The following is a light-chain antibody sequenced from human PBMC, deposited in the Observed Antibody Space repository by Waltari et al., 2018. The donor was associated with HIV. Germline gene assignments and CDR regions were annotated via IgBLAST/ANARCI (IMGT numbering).Light chain of an antibody. V-gene: IGLV2-23*02. J-gene: IGLJ3*02. CDR3: CSYSGGSTYWV. Sequence: QSALTQPASLSGSPGQSITISCTGTSSDVGNYNLVSWYQQHPGQSPKLIIYEVNKRPLGVSNRFSASKSGNAAALTIFGLQAEDGADYYCCSYSGGSTYWVFGGGTKLTVL. CDR1: SSDVGNYNL. CDR2: EVN.